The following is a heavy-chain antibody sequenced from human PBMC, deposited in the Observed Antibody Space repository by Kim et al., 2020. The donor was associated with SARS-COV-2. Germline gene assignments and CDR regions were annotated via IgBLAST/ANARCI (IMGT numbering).Heavy chain of an antibody. D-gene: IGHD3-10*01. V-gene: IGHV3-21*01. Sequence: SVQGRFTISRDNAKNSLYMKMNSLRAEDTAVYYCARDGTMGFGELGWFDPWGQGTLVTVSS. CDR3: ARDGTMGFGELGWFDP. J-gene: IGHJ5*02.